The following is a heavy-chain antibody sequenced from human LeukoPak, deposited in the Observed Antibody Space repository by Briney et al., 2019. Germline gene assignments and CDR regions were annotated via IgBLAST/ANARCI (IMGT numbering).Heavy chain of an antibody. Sequence: ASVKVSCKASGYTFTSYDINWVRQATGQGLGWMGWMNPNSGNTGYAQNFQGRVTMTRNTSINTAYMELSSLRSEDTAVYYCARRGSSGWYNWFDPWGQGTLVTVSS. D-gene: IGHD6-19*01. V-gene: IGHV1-8*01. CDR2: MNPNSGNT. CDR3: ARRGSSGWYNWFDP. CDR1: GYTFTSYD. J-gene: IGHJ5*02.